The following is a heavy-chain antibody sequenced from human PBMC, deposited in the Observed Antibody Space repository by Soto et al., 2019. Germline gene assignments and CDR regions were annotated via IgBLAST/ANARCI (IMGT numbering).Heavy chain of an antibody. Sequence: SATQSITCAVSGDSISRRYRWGWIQNPPGKRLEWVGEIYHSGTTYYNPSLKSRVTISVDRSENQFSLKLTSVTAADTAVYYCVRESVASGPNYFDTWGPGTLVTVSS. D-gene: IGHD6-6*01. J-gene: IGHJ5*02. V-gene: IGHV4-38-2*02. CDR2: IYHSGTT. CDR1: GDSISRRYR. CDR3: VRESVASGPNYFDT.